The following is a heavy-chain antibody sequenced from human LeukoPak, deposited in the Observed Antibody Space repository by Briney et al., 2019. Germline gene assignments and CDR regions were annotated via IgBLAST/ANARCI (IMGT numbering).Heavy chain of an antibody. Sequence: PSETLSLTCTVSGGSISSSSDYWGWIRQPPGKGLEWIGSIYYSGTTYYNPSLKSRLTISVHTRKNHSSLKLSCATAADTAVYYCASLTDYLWGTYLGAFDIWGQGTMVTVSS. CDR2: IYYSGTT. CDR3: ASLTDYLWGTYLGAFDI. D-gene: IGHD3-16*02. CDR1: GGSISSSSDY. V-gene: IGHV4-39*01. J-gene: IGHJ3*02.